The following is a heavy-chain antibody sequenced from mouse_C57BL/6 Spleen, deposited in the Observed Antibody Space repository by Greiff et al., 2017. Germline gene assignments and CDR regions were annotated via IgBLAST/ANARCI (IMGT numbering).Heavy chain of an antibody. D-gene: IGHD1-1*01. Sequence: EVQVVESEGGLVQPGSSMKLSCTASGFTFSDYYMAWVRQVPEKGLEWVANINYDGSSTYYLDSLKSRFIISRDNAKNILYLQMSSLKSEDTATYYCARERSITTVVATDWYFDVWGTGTTVTVSS. CDR3: ARERSITTVVATDWYFDV. J-gene: IGHJ1*03. V-gene: IGHV5-16*01. CDR1: GFTFSDYY. CDR2: INYDGSST.